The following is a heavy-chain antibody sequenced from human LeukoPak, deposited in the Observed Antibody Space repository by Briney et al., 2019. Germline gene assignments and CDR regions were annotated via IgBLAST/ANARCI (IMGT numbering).Heavy chain of an antibody. CDR1: GGSISSSSYY. V-gene: IGHV4-39*01. D-gene: IGHD6-6*01. J-gene: IGHJ4*02. CDR3: ASEAIAAPHPDY. Sequence: SETLSLTCTVSGGSISSSSYYWVWIRQPPGKGLEWIGSIYYSGSTYYNPSLKSRVTISVDTSKNQFSLKLSSVTAADTAVYYCASEAIAAPHPDYWGQGTLVTVSS. CDR2: IYYSGST.